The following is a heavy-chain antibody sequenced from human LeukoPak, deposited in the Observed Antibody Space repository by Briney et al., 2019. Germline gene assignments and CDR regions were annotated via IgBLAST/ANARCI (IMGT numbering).Heavy chain of an antibody. CDR3: ARIGYCSGGSCSFDY. CDR2: IYYSGST. V-gene: IGHV4-39*01. Sequence: SETLSLTCTVSGGSISSYYWGWIRQPPGKGLEWIGSIYYSGSTYYNPSLKSRVTISLDTSNNQFSLKLSSVTAADAAVYYCARIGYCSGGSCSFDYWGQGTLVTVSS. D-gene: IGHD2-15*01. CDR1: GGSISSYY. J-gene: IGHJ4*02.